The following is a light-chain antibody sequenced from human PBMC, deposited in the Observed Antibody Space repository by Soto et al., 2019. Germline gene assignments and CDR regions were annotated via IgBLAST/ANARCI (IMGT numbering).Light chain of an antibody. Sequence: EVVLTPSPVTLSLSPGERATLSCRASQSFRGLLAWYQQKPGQAPRLLIYDAYNRATGIPPRFSGSGSGTDFTLTISSLEPEDFALYYCQQRNTWPPITFGQGTRLEI. J-gene: IGKJ5*01. CDR3: QQRNTWPPIT. CDR2: DAY. V-gene: IGKV3-11*01. CDR1: QSFRGL.